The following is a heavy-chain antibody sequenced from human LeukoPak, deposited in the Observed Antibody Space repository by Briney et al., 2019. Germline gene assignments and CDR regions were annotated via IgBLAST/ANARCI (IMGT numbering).Heavy chain of an antibody. D-gene: IGHD2-2*01. CDR2: INPNRGGT. CDR3: AREGYCSSTSCYYFDY. Sequence: ASVKGSCKTSGYTFTGYYMHVVRQAPGQGLEWMGWINPNRGGTNYAQKFQGRVTMPRDRSISTAYMELSRLRSDDTAVYYCAREGYCSSTSCYYFDYWGQGTLVTVSS. J-gene: IGHJ4*02. CDR1: GYTFTGYY. V-gene: IGHV1-2*02.